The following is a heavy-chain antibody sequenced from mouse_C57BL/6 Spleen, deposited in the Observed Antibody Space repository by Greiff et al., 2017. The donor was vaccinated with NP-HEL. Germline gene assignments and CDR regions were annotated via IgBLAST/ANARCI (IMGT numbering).Heavy chain of an antibody. CDR2: IWTGGGT. V-gene: IGHV2-9-1*01. D-gene: IGHD2-3*01. CDR1: GFSLTSYA. CDR3: ARNDGYYVGYWYFDV. J-gene: IGHJ1*03. Sequence: QVQLQQSGPGLVAPSQSLSITCTVSGFSLTSYAISWVRQPPGKGLEWLGVIWTGGGTNYNSALKSRLSISKDNSNSQVFLKMNSLQADDTARYYCARNDGYYVGYWYFDVWGTGTTVTVSS.